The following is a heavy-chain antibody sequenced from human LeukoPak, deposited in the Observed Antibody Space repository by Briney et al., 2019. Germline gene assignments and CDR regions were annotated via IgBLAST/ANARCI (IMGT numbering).Heavy chain of an antibody. CDR2: IIPIFGTA. CDR1: GGTFSSYA. CDR3: ARDISGSEGGVFDY. V-gene: IGHV1-69*05. J-gene: IGHJ4*02. D-gene: IGHD1-26*01. Sequence: EASVKVSCKASGGTFSSYAISWVRQAPGQGLEWMGGIIPIFGTANYAQKFQGRVTMTRDMSTSTIYMELSSLRSEDTAVYYCARDISGSEGGVFDYWGQGTLVTVSS.